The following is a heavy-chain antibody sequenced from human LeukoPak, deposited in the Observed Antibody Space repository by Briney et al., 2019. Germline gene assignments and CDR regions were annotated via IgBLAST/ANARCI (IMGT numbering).Heavy chain of an antibody. CDR3: ARGSITIFGQEYYGMDV. J-gene: IGHJ6*02. V-gene: IGHV1-69*01. Sequence: SVKVSCKASGGTFSSYAISWVRQAPGQGLEWMGGIIPIFGTANYAQKFQGRVTITADESTSTAYMELSSLRSEDTAVYYCARGSITIFGQEYYGMDVWGQGTTVTVSS. CDR1: GGTFSSYA. CDR2: IIPIFGTA. D-gene: IGHD3-3*01.